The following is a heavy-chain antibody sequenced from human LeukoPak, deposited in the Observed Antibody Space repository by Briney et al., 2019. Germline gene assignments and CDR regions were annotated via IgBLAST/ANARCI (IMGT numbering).Heavy chain of an antibody. CDR3: AKACRTAAGKLDY. D-gene: IGHD6-13*01. CDR1: GFTFSSYG. J-gene: IGHJ4*02. Sequence: GGSLRLSCAASGFTFSSYGMHWVRQAPGKGLEWVAFIRYDGSNKYYADSVKGRFTISRDNSKNTLYLQMNSLRAEDTAVYYCAKACRTAAGKLDYWGQGTLVTVSS. V-gene: IGHV3-30*02. CDR2: IRYDGSNK.